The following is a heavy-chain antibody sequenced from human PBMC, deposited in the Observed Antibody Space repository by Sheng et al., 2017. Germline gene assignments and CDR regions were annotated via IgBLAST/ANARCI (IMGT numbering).Heavy chain of an antibody. D-gene: IGHD2-21*02. Sequence: EVQLVESGGGLVKPGGSLRLSCAASGFTFSSYSMNWVRQAPGKGLEWVSSISSSSSYIYYADSVKGRFTISRDNAKNSLYLQMNSLRAEDTAVYYCARVKYCGGDCYPYGMDVWGQGTTVTVSS. CDR3: ARVKYCGGDCYPYGMDV. V-gene: IGHV3-21*01. CDR1: GFTFSSYS. J-gene: IGHJ6*02. CDR2: ISSSSSYI.